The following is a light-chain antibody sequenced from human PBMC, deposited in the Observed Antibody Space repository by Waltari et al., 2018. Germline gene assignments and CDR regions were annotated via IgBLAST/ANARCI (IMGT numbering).Light chain of an antibody. J-gene: IGKJ4*01. CDR3: QQYYGYPLS. Sequence: DFQMTQSPSSLSASVGDRVTITCRASQTIDNDLAWFQQKPGNAPKSLIYGVSTLQSGVPSRFRGSRSGADFTLTISNLQPEDSATYFCQQYYGYPLSFGGGTKVEI. CDR1: QTIDND. V-gene: IGKV1-16*01. CDR2: GVS.